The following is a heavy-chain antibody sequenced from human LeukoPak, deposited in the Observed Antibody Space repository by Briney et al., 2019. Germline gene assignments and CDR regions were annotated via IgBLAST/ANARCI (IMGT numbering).Heavy chain of an antibody. V-gene: IGHV4-59*08. J-gene: IGHJ4*02. CDR1: GGSISSYY. D-gene: IGHD4-17*01. Sequence: SETLSLTCTVPGGSISSYYWSWIRQPPGKGLNWMGYIYYSGSTNYNPSLKSRVTISVDTSKNQFSLNLTTVNAADTPVYYCASMTTESRFDYWGQGTMVSVCS. CDR2: IYYSGST. CDR3: ASMTTESRFDY.